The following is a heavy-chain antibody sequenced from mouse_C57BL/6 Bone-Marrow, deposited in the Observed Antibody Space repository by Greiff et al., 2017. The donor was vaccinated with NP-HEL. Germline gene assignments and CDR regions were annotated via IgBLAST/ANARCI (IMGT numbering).Heavy chain of an antibody. CDR3: AREDYGSSPLDY. Sequence: QVQLQQPGAELVKPGASVKLSCKASGYTFTSYWMHWVKQRPGQGLEWIGMIHPNSGSTNYNEKFKSKATLTVDKSSSTAYMQLSSLTSEDSAVYYCAREDYGSSPLDYWGQGTTLTVSS. CDR1: GYTFTSYW. V-gene: IGHV1-64*01. D-gene: IGHD1-1*01. CDR2: IHPNSGST. J-gene: IGHJ2*01.